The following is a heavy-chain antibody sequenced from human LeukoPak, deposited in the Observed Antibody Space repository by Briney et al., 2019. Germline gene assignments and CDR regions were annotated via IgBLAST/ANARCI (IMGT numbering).Heavy chain of an antibody. CDR3: AKDSSYYYDSSGYYPWYFDY. CDR1: GFTFSSYA. CDR2: ISGSGGST. J-gene: IGHJ4*02. Sequence: GGSLRLSCAASGFTFSSYAMSWVRQAPGKGLEWVSAISGSGGSTYYADSVKGRFTISRDNSKNTLYLQMNSLRAEDTAVYYCAKDSSYYYDSSGYYPWYFDYWGQGTLVTVSS. D-gene: IGHD3-22*01. V-gene: IGHV3-23*01.